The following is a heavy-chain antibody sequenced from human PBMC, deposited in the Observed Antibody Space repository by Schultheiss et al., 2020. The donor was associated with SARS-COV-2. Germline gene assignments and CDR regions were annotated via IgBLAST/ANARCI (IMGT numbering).Heavy chain of an antibody. V-gene: IGHV4-61*08. D-gene: IGHD1-7*01. CDR1: GGSISSGGYS. CDR2: INHSGST. Sequence: SETLSLTCTVSGGSISSGGYSWSWIRQPPGKGLEWIGEINHSGSTNYNPSLKSRVTISVDTSKNQFSLQLSSVTAADTAVYYCARGPGRELLTRDAFDIWGQGTMVTVSS. CDR3: ARGPGRELLTRDAFDI. J-gene: IGHJ3*02.